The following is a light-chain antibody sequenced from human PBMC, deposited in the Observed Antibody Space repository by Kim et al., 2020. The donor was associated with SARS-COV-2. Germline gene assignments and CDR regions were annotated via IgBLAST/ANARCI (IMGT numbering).Light chain of an antibody. CDR2: DVS. Sequence: QSALTQPASVSGSPGQSITISSTGTSSDVGGYNYVSWYQQHPGKAPKLMIYDVSNRPSGVSNRFSGSKSGNTASLTISGLQAEDEADYYCSSYTSSSTVVFGGGTQLTVL. J-gene: IGLJ2*01. V-gene: IGLV2-14*03. CDR3: SSYTSSSTVV. CDR1: SSDVGGYNY.